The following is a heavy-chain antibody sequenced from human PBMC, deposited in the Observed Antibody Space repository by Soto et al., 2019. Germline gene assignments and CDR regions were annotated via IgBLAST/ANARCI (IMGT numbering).Heavy chain of an antibody. D-gene: IGHD3-10*01. Sequence: SETLSLTCAVYGGSFSGYYWSWIRQPPGKGLEWIGEINHSGSTNYNPSLKSRVTISVDTSKNQFSLKLCSVTAADTAVYYCARRGNSSSGSGLPNYYYGIDVWGQGTTGT. CDR2: INHSGST. J-gene: IGHJ6*02. V-gene: IGHV4-34*01. CDR1: GGSFSGYY. CDR3: ARRGNSSSGSGLPNYYYGIDV.